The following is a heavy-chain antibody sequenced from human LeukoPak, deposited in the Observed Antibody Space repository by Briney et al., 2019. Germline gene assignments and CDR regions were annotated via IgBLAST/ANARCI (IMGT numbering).Heavy chain of an antibody. CDR1: GFTFSSYA. CDR3: ASFRGTDRRITNFGGDMDV. V-gene: IGHV3-23*01. J-gene: IGHJ6*03. CDR2: ISGSGGTT. D-gene: IGHD3-3*01. Sequence: PGGSLRLSCAASGFTFSSYAMSWVRQAPGKGLDWVSVISGSGGTTSYAESVKGRFTISRDNSKNTLYLQMNSLRAEDTAVYYCASFRGTDRRITNFGGDMDVWGKGTTVTVSS.